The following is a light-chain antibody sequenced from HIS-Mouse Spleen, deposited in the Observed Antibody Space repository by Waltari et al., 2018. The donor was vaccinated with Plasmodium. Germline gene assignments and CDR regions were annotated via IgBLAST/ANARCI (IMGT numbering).Light chain of an antibody. CDR2: EDS. Sequence: SYELTQPPSVSVSPGQTARITCSGDALPKNYYYWYQQKSGQAPVLFIYEDSKRPSGVPERFSGSSSGTMATLTISGAQVEDEADYYCYSTDSSGNHRVFGGGTKLTVL. CDR1: ALPKNY. J-gene: IGLJ3*02. CDR3: YSTDSSGNHRV. V-gene: IGLV3-10*01.